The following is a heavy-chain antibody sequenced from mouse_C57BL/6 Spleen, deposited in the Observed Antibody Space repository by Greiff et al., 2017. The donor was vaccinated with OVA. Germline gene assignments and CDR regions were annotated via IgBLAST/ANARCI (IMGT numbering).Heavy chain of an antibody. Sequence: QVQLKESGAELVKPGASVKMSCKASGYTFTSYWITWVKQRPGQGLEWIGDIYPGSGSTNYNEKFKSKATLTVDTSSSTAYMQLSSLTSEDSAVYYCARITTVVASDYWGQGTTLTVSS. CDR2: IYPGSGST. J-gene: IGHJ2*01. D-gene: IGHD1-1*01. CDR1: GYTFTSYW. V-gene: IGHV1-55*01. CDR3: ARITTVVASDY.